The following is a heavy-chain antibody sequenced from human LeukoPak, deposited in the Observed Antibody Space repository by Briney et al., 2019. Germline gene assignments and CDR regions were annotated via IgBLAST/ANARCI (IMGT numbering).Heavy chain of an antibody. J-gene: IGHJ4*02. D-gene: IGHD4-17*01. CDR1: GYSISSGYY. CDR2: IYHSGST. V-gene: IGHV4-38-2*02. CDR3: AHHGQRGDYYFDY. Sequence: KPSETLSLTCTVSGYSISSGYYWGWIRQPPGKGLEWIGSIYHSGSTYYNPSLKSRVTISVNTSKNQFSLKLSSVTAADTAVYYCAHHGQRGDYYFDYWGQGTLVTVSS.